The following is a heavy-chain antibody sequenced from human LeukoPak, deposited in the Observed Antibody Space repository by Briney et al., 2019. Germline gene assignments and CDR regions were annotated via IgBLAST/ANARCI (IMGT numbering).Heavy chain of an antibody. D-gene: IGHD4-11*01. V-gene: IGHV4-31*03. CDR1: RGTISSGVYY. CDR3: ARDSGYSNSGWFDP. J-gene: IGHJ5*02. CDR2: IYYSGST. Sequence: SETLSLTCTVSRGTISSGVYYWSWIRQYPGKGLEWIGYIYYSGSTYYNPSLKGRITISVDTSKNQFSLKLSSVTAADTAVYYCARDSGYSNSGWFDPWGQGTLVTVSS.